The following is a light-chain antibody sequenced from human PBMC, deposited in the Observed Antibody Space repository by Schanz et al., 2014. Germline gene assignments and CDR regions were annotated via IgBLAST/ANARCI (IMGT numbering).Light chain of an antibody. J-gene: IGKJ4*01. CDR2: GAS. Sequence: EIVLTQSPGTLSLSPGERATLSCGASQSVSGSYLAWYQQKPGQAPRLLIYGASTRATGIPARFSGSGSGTEFTLTIGSLQSEDFAVYFCQQYNDWPPLTFGGGTKV. V-gene: IGKV3-15*01. CDR1: QSVSGSY. CDR3: QQYNDWPPLT.